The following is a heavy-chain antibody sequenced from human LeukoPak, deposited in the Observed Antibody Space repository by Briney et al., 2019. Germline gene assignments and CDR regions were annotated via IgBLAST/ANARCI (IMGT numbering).Heavy chain of an antibody. D-gene: IGHD5-12*01. CDR1: GGSISSYY. Sequence: PSETLSLTCSVSGGSISSYYWSWIRQPAGKGLEWIGRIYTSGSTNYNPSLKSRVTMSVDTSKNQFSLKLSSVTAADTAVYYCARDRSAYDYGKRWFYYYMDVWGEGTTVTISS. CDR3: ARDRSAYDYGKRWFYYYMDV. V-gene: IGHV4-4*07. J-gene: IGHJ6*03. CDR2: IYTSGST.